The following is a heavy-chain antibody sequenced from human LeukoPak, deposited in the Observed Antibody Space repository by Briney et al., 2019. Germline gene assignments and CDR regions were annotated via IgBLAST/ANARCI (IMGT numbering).Heavy chain of an antibody. V-gene: IGHV5-51*01. CDR2: IHPGDSDT. J-gene: IGHJ6*02. Sequence: GESLKISCQGSGYSFTNYWIGWVRQMPGKGLEWMGIIHPGDSDTRYSPSFQGQVTISADKSISTAYLQWSSLKASDTAMYYCARRPREGFYYYGMDVWGQGTTVIVSS. CDR1: GYSFTNYW. CDR3: ARRPREGFYYYGMDV.